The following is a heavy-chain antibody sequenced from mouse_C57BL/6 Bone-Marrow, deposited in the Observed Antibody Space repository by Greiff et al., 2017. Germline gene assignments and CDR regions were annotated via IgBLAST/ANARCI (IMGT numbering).Heavy chain of an antibody. CDR2: ISDGGIYT. D-gene: IGHD2-3*01. Sequence: LVESGGGLVKPVGSLILSCAASVFTFSSYAMSWVRQTPEKRLECVATISDGGIYTYYPDNVKGRFTISRDNTKNNLYLQMRHLKSADTAMYYCARARDGYFDCWGQGTTLTVSS. V-gene: IGHV5-4*01. J-gene: IGHJ2*01. CDR3: ARARDGYFDC. CDR1: VFTFSSYA.